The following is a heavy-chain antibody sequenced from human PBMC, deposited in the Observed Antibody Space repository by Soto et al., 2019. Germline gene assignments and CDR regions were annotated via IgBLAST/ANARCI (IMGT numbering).Heavy chain of an antibody. V-gene: IGHV1-69*13. CDR3: AGRGGVGRMATNQFDV. D-gene: IGHD5-12*01. Sequence: SVKVSCKASGGTFSSYAISWVRQAPGQGLEWMGGIIPIFGTANYAQKFQGRVTITADESTSTAYMELSSLRSEDTAVYYCAGRGGVGRMATNQFDVCGQGTRVTVAS. CDR2: IIPIFGTA. J-gene: IGHJ4*02. CDR1: GGTFSSYA.